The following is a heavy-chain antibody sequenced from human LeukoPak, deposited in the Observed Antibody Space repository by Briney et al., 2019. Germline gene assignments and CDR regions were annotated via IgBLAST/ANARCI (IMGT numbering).Heavy chain of an antibody. Sequence: ASVKVSCKASGYTFTSYGISWVRQAPGQGLEWMGWINPNSGGTNYAQKFQGRVTMTRDTSISTAYMELSRLRSDDTAVYYCARDKEGGYSYGTPGAFDIWGQGTMVTVSS. J-gene: IGHJ3*02. V-gene: IGHV1-2*02. D-gene: IGHD5-18*01. CDR3: ARDKEGGYSYGTPGAFDI. CDR2: INPNSGGT. CDR1: GYTFTSYG.